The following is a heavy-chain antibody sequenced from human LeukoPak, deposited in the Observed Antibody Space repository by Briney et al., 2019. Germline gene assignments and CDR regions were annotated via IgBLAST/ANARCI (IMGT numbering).Heavy chain of an antibody. CDR1: GFTFSSYA. Sequence: GGSLRLSCAASGFTFSSYAMSWVRQAPGKGLEWDSAISGSGDSTYYEDSVKGRFTISRDNSKNTLSLQMNSLRAEDTAVYYCAKLDGPYFDYWGQGTLVTVSS. D-gene: IGHD5-24*01. J-gene: IGHJ4*02. CDR2: ISGSGDST. CDR3: AKLDGPYFDY. V-gene: IGHV3-23*01.